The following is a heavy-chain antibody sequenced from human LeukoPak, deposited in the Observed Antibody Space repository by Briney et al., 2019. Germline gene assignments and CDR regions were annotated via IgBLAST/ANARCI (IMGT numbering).Heavy chain of an antibody. CDR3: ARDPGYGLGVDYGDY. Sequence: GGSLRLSCAASGFTVSVNYMSWVRQAPGKGLECLSVIHRGGNTYYADSVKGRFTISRDSSKNTVFLQMDSLRAEDTAVYYCARDPGYGLGVDYGDYWGQGTLVTVSS. J-gene: IGHJ4*02. D-gene: IGHD3-10*01. CDR2: IHRGGNT. V-gene: IGHV3-66*01. CDR1: GFTVSVNY.